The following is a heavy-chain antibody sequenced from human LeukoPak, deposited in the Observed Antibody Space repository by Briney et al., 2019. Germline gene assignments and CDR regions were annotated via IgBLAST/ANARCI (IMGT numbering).Heavy chain of an antibody. V-gene: IGHV4-30-4*01. CDR3: ARGKWELLVDY. J-gene: IGHJ4*02. D-gene: IGHD1-26*01. CDR2: IYYSGST. CDR1: GGSISSGDYY. Sequence: SETLSLTCTVSGGSISSGDYYWSWIRQPPGKGLEWIGYIYYSGSTYYNPPLKSRVTISVDTSKNQFSLKLSSVTAADTAVYYCARGKWELLVDYWGQGTLVTVSS.